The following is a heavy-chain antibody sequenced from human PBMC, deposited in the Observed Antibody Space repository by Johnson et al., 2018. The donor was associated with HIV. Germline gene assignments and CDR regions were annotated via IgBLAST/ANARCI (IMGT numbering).Heavy chain of an antibody. CDR1: GFTFSSYD. Sequence: VQLVESGGGVVQPGRSLRLSCAASGFTFSSYDMHWVRQATGKGLEWVSAIGTAGDTYYPGSVQGRFTISREKAKNSLYLQMNSLRAGDTAVYYCAREVGSWYSSSSGAFDIWGQGTMVTVSS. D-gene: IGHD6-6*01. CDR3: AREVGSWYSSSSGAFDI. J-gene: IGHJ3*02. V-gene: IGHV3-13*01. CDR2: IGTAGDT.